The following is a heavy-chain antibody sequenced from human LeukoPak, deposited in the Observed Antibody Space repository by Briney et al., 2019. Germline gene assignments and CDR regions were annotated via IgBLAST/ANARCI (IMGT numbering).Heavy chain of an antibody. CDR3: ARGEGYDSSGYYLFDY. CDR1: GFSISTTG. V-gene: IGHV3-30*19. D-gene: IGHD3-22*01. Sequence: GSLRLSCTASGFSISTTGMHWVRQAPGKGLEWVAVISYDGSNKYYADSVKGRFTISRDNSKNTLYLQMNSLRAEDTAVYYCARGEGYDSSGYYLFDYWGQGTLVTVSS. J-gene: IGHJ4*02. CDR2: ISYDGSNK.